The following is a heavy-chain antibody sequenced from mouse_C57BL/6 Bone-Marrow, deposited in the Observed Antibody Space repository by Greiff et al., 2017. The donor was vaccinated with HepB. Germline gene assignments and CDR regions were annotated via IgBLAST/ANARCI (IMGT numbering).Heavy chain of an antibody. CDR2: IYPRSGNT. J-gene: IGHJ3*01. CDR1: GYTFTSYG. CDR3: ATIYYGNYVRFAY. V-gene: IGHV1-81*01. Sequence: QVQLQQSGAELARPGASVKLSCKASGYTFTSYGISWVKQRTGQGLEWIGEIYPRSGNTYYNEKFKGKATLTADKSSSTAYMELRSLTSEDSAVYFCATIYYGNYVRFAYWGQGTLVTVSA. D-gene: IGHD2-1*01.